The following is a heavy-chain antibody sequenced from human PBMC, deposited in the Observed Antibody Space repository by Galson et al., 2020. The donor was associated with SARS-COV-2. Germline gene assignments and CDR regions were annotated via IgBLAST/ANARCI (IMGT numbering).Heavy chain of an antibody. V-gene: IGHV3-30-3*01. CDR3: AAEKGGFCSGSGCFQDTGEI. Sequence: GGSLRLSCAASGFNFSSYSMHWVRQAPGKGLEWVAVISYDGAGYYYADFVRGRLTISRDNSRNMLYLQVNSLATEDTAIYYCAAEKGGFCSGSGCFQDTGEIWGQGTMVTVSS. CDR2: ISYDGAGY. J-gene: IGHJ3*02. CDR1: GFNFSSYS. D-gene: IGHD2-15*01.